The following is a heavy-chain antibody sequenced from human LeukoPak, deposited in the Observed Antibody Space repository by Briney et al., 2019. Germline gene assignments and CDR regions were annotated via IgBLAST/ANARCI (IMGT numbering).Heavy chain of an antibody. CDR3: VRNLAVAGTCFDS. CDR1: GFTFSTYW. D-gene: IGHD6-19*01. Sequence: GGSLRLSCAASGFTFSTYWMLWVRQAPGTGLEWVANIKQDGSDRNYVTSVRGRFTISRDNAESSLYLQMNSLRAEDTAVHYCVRNLAVAGTCFDSWGQGTLVTVSS. J-gene: IGHJ4*02. CDR2: IKQDGSDR. V-gene: IGHV3-7*03.